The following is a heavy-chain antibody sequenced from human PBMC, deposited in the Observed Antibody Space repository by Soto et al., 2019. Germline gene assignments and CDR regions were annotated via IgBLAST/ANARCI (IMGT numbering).Heavy chain of an antibody. D-gene: IGHD3-16*02. J-gene: IGHJ5*02. CDR2: IKEDGSEK. Sequence: EVQLVESGGGLVQPGGSLRLSCADSGFILRNYWMSWVRQAPGMGLQWVAGIKEDGSEKYYVDPVKGRFTISRENAKKSLYLQMSSRIAKDPAVYYWARYRSLDPWCQAILVTVSS. V-gene: IGHV3-7*03. CDR1: GFILRNYW. CDR3: ARYRSLDP.